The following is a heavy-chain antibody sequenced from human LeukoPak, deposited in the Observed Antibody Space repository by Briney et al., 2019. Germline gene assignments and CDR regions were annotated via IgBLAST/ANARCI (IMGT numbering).Heavy chain of an antibody. V-gene: IGHV4-59*01. CDR3: ARGHSSGPLDFDY. Sequence: SETLSLTCTVSGGSISSYYWSWIRQPPGKGLEWIGYIYYSGSTNYNPSLKSRVTISVDTSKNQFSLKLSSVTAADTAVYYCARGHSSGPLDFDYWGQGTLVTVSS. D-gene: IGHD6-19*01. CDR2: IYYSGST. J-gene: IGHJ4*02. CDR1: GGSISSYY.